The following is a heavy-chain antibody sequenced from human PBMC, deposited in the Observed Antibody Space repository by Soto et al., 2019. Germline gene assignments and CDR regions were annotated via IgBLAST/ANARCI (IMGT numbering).Heavy chain of an antibody. J-gene: IGHJ4*01. CDR2: INNDGSST. D-gene: IGHD3-16*01. CDR3: ARDYDYIVDY. Sequence: AGGALRLSCAASGFTFRNYWVHWVRQAPGKGLVWVSRINNDGSSTTYADSVKGRFTISRDNAKNTLYLQMNSLRVDDTAVYYCARDYDYIVDYWGHGTLVTVSS. V-gene: IGHV3-74*03. CDR1: GFTFRNYW.